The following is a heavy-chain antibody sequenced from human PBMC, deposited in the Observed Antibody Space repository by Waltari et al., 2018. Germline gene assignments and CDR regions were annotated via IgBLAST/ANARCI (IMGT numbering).Heavy chain of an antibody. CDR3: ARGYDSSGYSDY. Sequence: QVQLQESGPGLVKPSQTLSLTCTVSGGSISSGSYYWSWIRQPAGKGLEWIGRINTSGSTNYNPSLKSRVTISVDTSKNQFSLKLSSVTAADTAVYYCARGYDSSGYSDYWGQGTLVTVSS. J-gene: IGHJ4*02. D-gene: IGHD3-22*01. CDR1: GGSISSGSYY. V-gene: IGHV4-61*02. CDR2: INTSGST.